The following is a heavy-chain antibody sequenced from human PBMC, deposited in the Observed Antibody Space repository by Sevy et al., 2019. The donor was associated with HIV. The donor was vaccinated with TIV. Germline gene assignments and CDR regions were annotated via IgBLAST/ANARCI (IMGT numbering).Heavy chain of an antibody. Sequence: GGSLRLSCAASGFTFSSYWMSWVRQAPGKGLEWVANIKQDGSEKYYVDSVKGRFTISRDNAKNSLYLQVNSLRAEDTAVYYCARQEMATDDAFDIWGQGTMVTVSS. CDR2: IKQDGSEK. V-gene: IGHV3-7*01. CDR1: GFTFSSYW. CDR3: ARQEMATDDAFDI. D-gene: IGHD5-12*01. J-gene: IGHJ3*02.